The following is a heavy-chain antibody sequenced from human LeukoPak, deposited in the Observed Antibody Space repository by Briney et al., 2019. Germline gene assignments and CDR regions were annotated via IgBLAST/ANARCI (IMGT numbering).Heavy chain of an antibody. J-gene: IGHJ6*02. V-gene: IGHV1-18*01. CDR2: INAANGNT. CDR1: GYTFISYG. CDR3: ARNPAIFGLITYCMDA. Sequence: ASVKVSCKASGYTFISYGITWVRQAPGQGLEWLGWINAANGNTKYSQKFQGRVTITRDTSASTAYMELSSLRSEDTAVYYCARNPAIFGLITYCMDAWGQGTTVTVSS. D-gene: IGHD3/OR15-3a*01.